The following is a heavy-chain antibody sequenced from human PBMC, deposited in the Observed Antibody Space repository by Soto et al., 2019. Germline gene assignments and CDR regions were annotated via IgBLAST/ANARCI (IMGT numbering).Heavy chain of an antibody. CDR1: GYTFTSYY. D-gene: IGHD6-6*01. Sequence: ASVKVSCKASGYTFTSYYMHWVRQAPGQGLVWMGIINPSGGSTSYAQKFQGRVTMTRDTSTSTVYMELSSLRSEDTAVYYCARGASIAARDSYGMDVWGQGTTVTVSS. J-gene: IGHJ6*02. V-gene: IGHV1-46*01. CDR3: ARGASIAARDSYGMDV. CDR2: INPSGGST.